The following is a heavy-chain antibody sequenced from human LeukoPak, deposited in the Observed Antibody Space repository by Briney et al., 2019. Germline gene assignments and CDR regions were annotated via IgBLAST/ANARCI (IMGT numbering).Heavy chain of an antibody. CDR2: INPNSGGT. J-gene: IGHJ6*03. CDR3: ARPLGYCSGGSCYGAGYYYMDV. Sequence: ASVKVSCKASGYTFTGYYMHWVRQAPGQGLEWMERINPNSGGTNYAQKFQGRVTMTRDTSISTAYMELSRLRSDDTAVYYCARPLGYCSGGSCYGAGYYYMDVWGKGTTVTVSS. V-gene: IGHV1-2*06. CDR1: GYTFTGYY. D-gene: IGHD2-15*01.